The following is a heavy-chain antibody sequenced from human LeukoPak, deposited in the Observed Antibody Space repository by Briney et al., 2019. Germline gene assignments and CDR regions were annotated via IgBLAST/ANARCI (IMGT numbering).Heavy chain of an antibody. CDR2: ISSSSSYI. CDR1: GFTFSSYS. Sequence: SGGSLRLSCAASGFTFSSYSMNWVRQAPGKGLEWVSSISSSSSYIYYADSVKGRFTISRDNAKNSLHLQMNSLRAEDTAVYYCARDALGYYGSGSSYYFDYWGQGTLVTVSS. V-gene: IGHV3-21*01. CDR3: ARDALGYYGSGSSYYFDY. D-gene: IGHD3-10*01. J-gene: IGHJ4*02.